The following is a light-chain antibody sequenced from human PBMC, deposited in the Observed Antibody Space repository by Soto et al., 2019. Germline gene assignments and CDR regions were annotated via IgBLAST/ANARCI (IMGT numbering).Light chain of an antibody. J-gene: IGKJ1*01. Sequence: EIVLTQSPGTLSLSPGERVTLSCRASQSVTNNYLAWFQQKPGQAPRLLMYGASSRATGIPDRFSGSGSGTDFTLTISSLEPEDFAVYYCQQRSNWPRTFGQGTKVDI. CDR1: QSVTNNY. CDR3: QQRSNWPRT. CDR2: GAS. V-gene: IGKV3D-20*02.